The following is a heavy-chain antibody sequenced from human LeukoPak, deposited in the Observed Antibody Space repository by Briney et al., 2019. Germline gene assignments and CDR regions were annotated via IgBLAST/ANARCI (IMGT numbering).Heavy chain of an antibody. CDR3: VKDSNYDFWSGYYKGFDN. V-gene: IGHV3-20*04. CDR1: GFTFDDYG. J-gene: IGHJ4*02. CDR2: TSRDGGRT. Sequence: RPGGSLRLSCAASGFTSGFTFDDYGMNWVRQVPGKGLEWVPGTSRDGGRTGYADSVQGRFTISRDNSRNSLHLQMNSLRVEDTAFYYCVKDSNYDFWSGYYKGFDNWGQGTLVTVSS. D-gene: IGHD3-3*01.